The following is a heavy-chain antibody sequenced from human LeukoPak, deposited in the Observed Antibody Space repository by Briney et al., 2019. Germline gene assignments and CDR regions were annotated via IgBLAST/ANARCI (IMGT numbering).Heavy chain of an antibody. V-gene: IGHV3-9*01. CDR3: ARDPYSSGWYKDAFDI. CDR1: GFIFNDYA. D-gene: IGHD6-19*01. CDR2: ITWNSRDI. Sequence: GGSLRLSCVASGFIFNDYAMRWVRQAPGKGLEWVSGITWNSRDIGYADSVKGRFTISRDNAQNSLFLQLNSLRAEDTAVYYCARDPYSSGWYKDAFDIWGQGTMVTVSS. J-gene: IGHJ3*02.